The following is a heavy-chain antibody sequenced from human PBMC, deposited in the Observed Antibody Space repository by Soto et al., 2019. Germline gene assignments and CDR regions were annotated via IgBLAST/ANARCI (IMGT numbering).Heavy chain of an antibody. CDR3: AKALGYCSGGSCYPL. D-gene: IGHD2-15*01. V-gene: IGHV3-48*01. CDR1: GFTFSSYS. J-gene: IGHJ3*01. Sequence: EVQLVESGGGLVQPGGSLRLSCAASGFTFSSYSMNWVRQAPGKGLEWVSYISSSSSTIYYADSVKGRFTISRDNAKNSRYLQMNSLRAEDTAVYYCAKALGYCSGGSCYPLWGQGTMVTVSS. CDR2: ISSSSSTI.